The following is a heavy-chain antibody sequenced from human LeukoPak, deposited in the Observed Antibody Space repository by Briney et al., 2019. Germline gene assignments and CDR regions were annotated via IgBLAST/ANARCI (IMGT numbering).Heavy chain of an antibody. D-gene: IGHD4-23*01. CDR3: ARGWLAETTVVTPYNY. V-gene: IGHV1-69*01. J-gene: IGHJ4*02. Sequence: SVRVSCKASGGTFSSYDISWVRQAPGQGLEWMGGITPIFGTAKYAQKFQGRVTITAVESMSTAYMELSSLRSEDTAVYYCARGWLAETTVVTPYNYWGQGTLVTVSS. CDR1: GGTFSSYD. CDR2: ITPIFGTA.